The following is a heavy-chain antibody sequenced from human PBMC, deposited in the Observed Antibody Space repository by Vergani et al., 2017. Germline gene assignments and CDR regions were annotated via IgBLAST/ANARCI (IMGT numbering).Heavy chain of an antibody. CDR1: GFTFSSYA. CDR2: ISGSGGST. CDR3: AKDRLSGAAAMIYGMDV. Sequence: EVQLLESGGGLVQPVGSLRLSCAASGFTFSSYAMSWVRQAPGKGLEWVSAISGSGGSTYYADYVKGRFTISRDNSKNTLYLQMNSLRAEDTAVYYCAKDRLSGAAAMIYGMDVWGQGTTVTVSS. V-gene: IGHV3-23*01. D-gene: IGHD2-2*01. J-gene: IGHJ6*02.